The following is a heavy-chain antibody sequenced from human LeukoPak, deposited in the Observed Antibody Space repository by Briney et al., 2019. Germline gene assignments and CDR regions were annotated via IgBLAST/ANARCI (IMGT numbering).Heavy chain of an antibody. Sequence: GSSVKVSCKASGGTFSSYAISWVRQAPGQGLEWMGRIIPILGIANYAQKFQGRVTITADKSTSTAYVELSSLRSEDTAVYYCARKEGGIGSDYYYGMDVWGQGTTVTVSS. D-gene: IGHD6-25*01. V-gene: IGHV1-69*04. CDR2: IIPILGIA. J-gene: IGHJ6*02. CDR1: GGTFSSYA. CDR3: ARKEGGIGSDYYYGMDV.